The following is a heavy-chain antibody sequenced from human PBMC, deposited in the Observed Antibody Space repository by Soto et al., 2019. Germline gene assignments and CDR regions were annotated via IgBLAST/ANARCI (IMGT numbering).Heavy chain of an antibody. J-gene: IGHJ4*02. CDR1: GYIFTSQG. V-gene: IGHV1-18*01. CDR2: ISTYNGNP. D-gene: IGHD1-7*01. CDR3: ARGRTRALDY. Sequence: QIQLVQSGAEGKKPGASVKVSCKASGYIFTSQGISWVRQAPGQGLEWMGWISTYNGNPNYAQNLQGRVTMTTNTSTTTAFLELRSLTSDDTAVYYCARGRTRALDYWGQGTPVIVSS.